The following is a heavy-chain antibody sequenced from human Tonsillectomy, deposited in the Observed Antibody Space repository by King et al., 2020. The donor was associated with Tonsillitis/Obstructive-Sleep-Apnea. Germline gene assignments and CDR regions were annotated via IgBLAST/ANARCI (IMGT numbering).Heavy chain of an antibody. CDR2: IYPGDSDT. CDR3: ARHLSPTLPDMELGGYHYYFYMDV. Sequence: VQLVQSGAEVKKPGESLKISCKASGYSFTTYWIGWVRQMPGKGLEWMGIIYPGDSDTRYSPSFEGQVTISADNSISTAYLQWSSVKASDTAMYYCARHLSPTLPDMELGGYHYYFYMDVWGKGTTVTVSS. J-gene: IGHJ6*03. D-gene: IGHD7-27*01. V-gene: IGHV5-51*01. CDR1: GYSFTTYW.